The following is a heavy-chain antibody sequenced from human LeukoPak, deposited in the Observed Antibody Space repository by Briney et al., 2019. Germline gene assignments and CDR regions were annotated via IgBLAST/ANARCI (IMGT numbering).Heavy chain of an antibody. J-gene: IGHJ4*02. CDR1: GYTFTGYY. D-gene: IGHD3-22*01. V-gene: IGHV1-2*02. Sequence: ASVKVSCKASGYTFTGYYMHWVRQAPGQGLEWMGWINSHSGGTNSAQMFQGRVTMTRDTSISTAYMELSRLRSDDTAVYYCARAPYYYDSSGPIDYWGQGTLVTVSS. CDR2: INSHSGGT. CDR3: ARAPYYYDSSGPIDY.